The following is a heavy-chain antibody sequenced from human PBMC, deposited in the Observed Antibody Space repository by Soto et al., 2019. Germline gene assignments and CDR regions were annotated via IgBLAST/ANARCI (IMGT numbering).Heavy chain of an antibody. Sequence: GGSLRLSCASSGFTFSSYGMHWVRQAPGKGLEWVAFIWYDGSNKYYADSVKGRFTISRDNSKNTLYLQMNSLRAEDTAVYYCARDIPIYGRAFDIWGQGTMVTVSS. J-gene: IGHJ3*02. CDR3: ARDIPIYGRAFDI. V-gene: IGHV3-33*01. CDR1: GFTFSSYG. CDR2: IWYDGSNK. D-gene: IGHD1-26*01.